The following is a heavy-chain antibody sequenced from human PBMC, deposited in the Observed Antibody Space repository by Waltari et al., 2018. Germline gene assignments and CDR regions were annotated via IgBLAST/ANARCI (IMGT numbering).Heavy chain of an antibody. CDR1: GFTVSSNY. Sequence: EVQLVESGGGLIQPGGSLRLSCAASGFTVSSNYMSWVRQAPGKGLEWVAVIYSGGSTYYADSGKGRFTISRDNSKNTLYLQMNSLRAEDTAVYYCARASYSSGLDYWGQGTLVTVSS. D-gene: IGHD6-19*01. CDR3: ARASYSSGLDY. CDR2: IYSGGST. J-gene: IGHJ4*02. V-gene: IGHV3-53*01.